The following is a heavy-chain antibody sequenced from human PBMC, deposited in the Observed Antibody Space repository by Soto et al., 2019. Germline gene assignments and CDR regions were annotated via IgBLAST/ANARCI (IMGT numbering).Heavy chain of an antibody. CDR3: AKGARSGWPWYFDL. V-gene: IGHV3-9*01. CDR1: GFTFEDYA. CDR2: ISWNSGAI. Sequence: EVQLVESGGGLVQPGRSLRLSCAVSGFTFEDYAMIWVRQVPGKGLECVSSISWNSGAIDYAASVKGRFTISRDNAKKALYLEMNSLRVEDTALSYCAKGARSGWPWYFDLWGCGTLVTVSS. D-gene: IGHD6-19*01. J-gene: IGHJ2*01.